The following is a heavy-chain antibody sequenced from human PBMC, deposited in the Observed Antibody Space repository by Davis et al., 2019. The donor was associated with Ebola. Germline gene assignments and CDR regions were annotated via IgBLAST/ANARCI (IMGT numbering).Heavy chain of an antibody. CDR1: GFTFSSYS. J-gene: IGHJ6*02. CDR3: ASTLDIVVDQSFYYYYGMDV. Sequence: GESLKISCAASGFTFSSYSMNWVRQAPGKGLEWVSYISSSSSTIYYADSVKGRFTISRDNAKNSLYLQMNSLRDEDTAVYYCASTLDIVVDQSFYYYYGMDVWGHGTTVTVSS. D-gene: IGHD2-15*01. CDR2: ISSSSSTI. V-gene: IGHV3-48*02.